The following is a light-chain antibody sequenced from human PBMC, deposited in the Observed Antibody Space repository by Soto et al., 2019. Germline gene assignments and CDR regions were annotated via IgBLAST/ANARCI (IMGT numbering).Light chain of an antibody. J-gene: IGKJ1*01. Sequence: EIVLTQSPGTMSLSPGERATLSCRASQSVSSYLAWYQQKPGQAPRLLIYDASNRATGIPARFSGSGSGTDFTLTISSLEPEDFAVYYCQQPQTFGQGTKVDIK. V-gene: IGKV3-11*01. CDR3: QQPQT. CDR1: QSVSSY. CDR2: DAS.